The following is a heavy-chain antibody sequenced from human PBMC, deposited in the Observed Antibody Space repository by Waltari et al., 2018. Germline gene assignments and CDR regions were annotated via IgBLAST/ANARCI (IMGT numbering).Heavy chain of an antibody. CDR3: AXPXKPXYNSAWYDAFDX. CDR2: IDXSDSYX. D-gene: IGHD6-19*01. Sequence: EVXXVXSGAEXKKXGESLRISCKGSXNNFTGYWISWVRQMPGKGLEWMGRIDXSDSYXNYSPXFQDRVTISAXRSISTAYLQWSSLQASXTATYYCAXPXKPXYNSAWYDAFDXWGQGTXVTVSS. J-gene: IGHJ3*02. CDR1: XNNFTGYW. V-gene: IGHV5-10-1*01.